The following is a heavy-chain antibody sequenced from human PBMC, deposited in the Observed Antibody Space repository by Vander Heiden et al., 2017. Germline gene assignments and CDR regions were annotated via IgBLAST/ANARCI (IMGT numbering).Heavy chain of an antibody. Sequence: EVQLLESGGDLVQPGGSLRLSCAASGFTFSNYAMSWVRQAPGKGLEWVSGISGSGGSTFYADSVKGRFTISRDNSKNTLYLQVNSLRAEDTAVYYCAKGDYDMLTWGQGTLVTVSS. CDR2: ISGSGGST. CDR3: AKGDYDMLT. J-gene: IGHJ5*02. CDR1: GFTFSNYA. D-gene: IGHD3-9*01. V-gene: IGHV3-23*01.